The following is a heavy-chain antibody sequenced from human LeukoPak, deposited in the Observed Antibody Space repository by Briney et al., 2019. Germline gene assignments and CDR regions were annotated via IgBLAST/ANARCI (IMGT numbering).Heavy chain of an antibody. Sequence: SVKVSCKASGFTFTNSAVQWVRQARGQRLEWIGWIVVCSGNTNYAQKFQERVTITRDMSTSTAYMELSSLRSEDTAMYYCAHASYYYYGMDVWGQGTTVTVSS. CDR1: GFTFTNSA. J-gene: IGHJ6*02. V-gene: IGHV1-58*01. CDR3: AHASYYYYGMDV. CDR2: IVVCSGNT.